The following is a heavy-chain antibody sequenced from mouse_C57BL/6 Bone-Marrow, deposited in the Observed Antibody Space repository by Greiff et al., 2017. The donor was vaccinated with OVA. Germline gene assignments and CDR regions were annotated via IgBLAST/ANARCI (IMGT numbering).Heavy chain of an antibody. V-gene: IGHV1-84*01. CDR1: GYTFTDYY. J-gene: IGHJ3*01. D-gene: IGHD1-1*01. CDR2: IYPGSGNT. Sequence: QVHVKQSGPELVKPGASVKISCKASGYTFTDYYINWVKQRPGQGLEWIGWIYPGSGNTKYNEKFKGKATVTVDTSSSTAYMQLSSLTSEDSAVYFCAIYYYGEAFAYWGQGTLVTVSA. CDR3: AIYYYGEAFAY.